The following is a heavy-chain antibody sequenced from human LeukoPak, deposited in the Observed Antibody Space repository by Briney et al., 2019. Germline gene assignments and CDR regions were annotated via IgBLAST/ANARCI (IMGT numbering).Heavy chain of an antibody. V-gene: IGHV3-20*04. D-gene: IGHD2-8*02. CDR3: ARGPVGLGGVDV. CDR2: INWNGGAT. Sequence: GGSLRLSCVASGFTFDDYAMNWVRQAAGKGLEWVSGINWNGGATGFADSVKGRFTISRDNAKNSVYLQMKSLRVEDTALYYCARGPVGLGGVDVWGQGTTVTVSS. J-gene: IGHJ6*02. CDR1: GFTFDDYA.